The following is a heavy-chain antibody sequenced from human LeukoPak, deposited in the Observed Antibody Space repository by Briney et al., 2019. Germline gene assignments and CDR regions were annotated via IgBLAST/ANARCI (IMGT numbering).Heavy chain of an antibody. J-gene: IGHJ4*01. CDR2: ISSSGSSI. V-gene: IGHV3-48*04. D-gene: IGHD2-21*02. CDR1: GFFFSSYS. CDR3: ARDRGAYCGGDCYLGFDY. Sequence: GGSLRLSCEASGFFFSSYSMNWVRQAPGKGLEWVSYISSSGSSIYYADSVKGRFTISRDNAKKSLYLQMTSLTAEDTAVYYCARDRGAYCGGDCYLGFDYWGRGTLVTVSS.